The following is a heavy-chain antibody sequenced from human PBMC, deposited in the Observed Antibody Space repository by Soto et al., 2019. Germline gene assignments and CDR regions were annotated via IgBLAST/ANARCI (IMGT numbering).Heavy chain of an antibody. Sequence: PSQTLSLPCAISGDSVSSNSSACNFIRQSPSRGLEWLGRTYYRSKWYNDYAVSVKSRITINPDTSKNQFSLQLNSVTPEDTAVYYCAMAAAPSGWFDPWGQGTLVTVSS. CDR2: TYYRSKWYN. J-gene: IGHJ5*02. CDR3: AMAAAPSGWFDP. V-gene: IGHV6-1*01. D-gene: IGHD6-13*01. CDR1: GDSVSSNSSA.